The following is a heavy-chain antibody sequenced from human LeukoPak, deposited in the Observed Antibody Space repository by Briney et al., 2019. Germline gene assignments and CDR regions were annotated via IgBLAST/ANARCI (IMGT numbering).Heavy chain of an antibody. Sequence: PGGSLRLSCAASGFTFSSYAMSWVRQAPGKGLEWVSAISGSGGSTYYADSVKGRFTVSRDNSKNTLYLQMNRLRDEDTAVYYCAKDGFHCSSTSCYGEYFDYWGQGTLVTVSS. V-gene: IGHV3-23*01. J-gene: IGHJ4*02. CDR1: GFTFSSYA. D-gene: IGHD2-2*01. CDR2: ISGSGGST. CDR3: AKDGFHCSSTSCYGEYFDY.